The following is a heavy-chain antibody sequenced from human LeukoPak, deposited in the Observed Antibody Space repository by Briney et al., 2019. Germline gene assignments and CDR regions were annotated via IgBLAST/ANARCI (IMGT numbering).Heavy chain of an antibody. CDR2: ISYDGSNK. J-gene: IGHJ6*02. Sequence: GGSLRLSCAASGFTFSSYAMHWVRQAPGKGLEWVAVISYDGSNKYYADSVKGRFTISRDNSKNTLYLQMNSLRAADTAVYYCARDTRYSSSWSFYGMDVWGQGTTVTVSS. CDR3: ARDTRYSSSWSFYGMDV. D-gene: IGHD6-13*01. V-gene: IGHV3-30*04. CDR1: GFTFSSYA.